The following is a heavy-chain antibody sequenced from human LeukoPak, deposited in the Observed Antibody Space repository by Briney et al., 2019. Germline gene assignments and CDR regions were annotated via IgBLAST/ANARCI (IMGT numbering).Heavy chain of an antibody. Sequence: SQTLSLTCTVSGGSISSGSYYWSWIRQPAGKGLEWIGRIYTRGSTNYNPSLKSRVTISVDTSKNQFSLKLSSVTAADTAVYYCARRVAAAAMYGYWGQGTLVTVSS. V-gene: IGHV4-61*02. CDR2: IYTRGST. CDR3: ARRVAAAAMYGY. CDR1: GGSISSGSYY. D-gene: IGHD6-13*01. J-gene: IGHJ4*02.